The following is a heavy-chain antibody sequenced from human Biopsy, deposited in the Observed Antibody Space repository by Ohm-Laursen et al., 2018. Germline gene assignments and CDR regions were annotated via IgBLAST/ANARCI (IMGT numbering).Heavy chain of an antibody. D-gene: IGHD2-15*01. Sequence: SLRLSCSATGFSLTNYTINWVRQAPGKGLEWVSSISRSTSHILYAETLKGRFTSSRDNSENTLYLQMNSLRAEDTAVYYCAKGQVVVGAFDIWGQGTVVTVSS. V-gene: IGHV3-21*04. CDR3: AKGQVVVGAFDI. CDR2: ISRSTSHI. CDR1: GFSLTNYT. J-gene: IGHJ3*02.